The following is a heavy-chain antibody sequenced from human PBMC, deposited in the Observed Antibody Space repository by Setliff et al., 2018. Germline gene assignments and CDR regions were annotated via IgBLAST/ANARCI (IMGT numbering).Heavy chain of an antibody. J-gene: IGHJ6*03. CDR3: ARIRLCGGRVICPPGRYVDV. V-gene: IGHV3-48*01. CDR2: ISGSSHII. CDR1: GFTFSGYS. D-gene: IGHD2-15*01. Sequence: GGSLRLSCAASGFTFSGYSMNWVRQAPGKGLEWVSYISGSSHIISYADSVKGRFTISRDNAKNSLYLQMNSLRAEDTAVYYCARIRLCGGRVICPPGRYVDVWGKGTTVTVSS.